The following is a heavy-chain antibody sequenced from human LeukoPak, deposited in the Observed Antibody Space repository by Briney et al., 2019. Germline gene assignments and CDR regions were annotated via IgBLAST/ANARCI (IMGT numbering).Heavy chain of an antibody. J-gene: IGHJ5*02. Sequence: SQTLSLTCALSGDSVSSNSAAWNWIRQSPSRGLGWLGRTYYRSKWYNDYAVSVKSRININPDTSKNQFSLQLNSVTPEDTAVYYCAREALSLGSVNWFDPWGQGTLVTVSS. CDR1: GDSVSSNSAA. V-gene: IGHV6-1*01. CDR3: AREALSLGSVNWFDP. CDR2: TYYRSKWYN.